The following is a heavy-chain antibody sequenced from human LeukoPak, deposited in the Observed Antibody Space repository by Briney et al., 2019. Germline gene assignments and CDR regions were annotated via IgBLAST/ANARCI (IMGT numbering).Heavy chain of an antibody. D-gene: IGHD6-19*01. CDR3: ARGIAVAGTRDAFDI. CDR2: ISSSRSYI. J-gene: IGHJ3*02. CDR1: GFTFSSYS. V-gene: IGHV3-21*01. Sequence: GGSLRLSCAASGFTFSSYSMNWVRQAPGKGLEWVSSISSSRSYIYYADSVKGRFTISRDNAKNSLYLQMNSLRAEDTAVYYSARGIAVAGTRDAFDIWGQGTMVTVSS.